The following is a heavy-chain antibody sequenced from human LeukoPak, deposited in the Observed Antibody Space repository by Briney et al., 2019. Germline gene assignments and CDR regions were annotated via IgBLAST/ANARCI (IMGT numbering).Heavy chain of an antibody. V-gene: IGHV5-51*01. CDR3: ATLGSSNV. D-gene: IGHD1-26*01. Sequence: GESLKISCKGSGYSFTSYWIGWVRQTPGKGLEWMGIIYPDDSDIRYSPSFQGHVTISADKSIGTAYLQWSSLKASDTAMYYCATLGSSNVWGQGTLVTVSS. CDR1: GYSFTSYW. CDR2: IYPDDSDI. J-gene: IGHJ4*02.